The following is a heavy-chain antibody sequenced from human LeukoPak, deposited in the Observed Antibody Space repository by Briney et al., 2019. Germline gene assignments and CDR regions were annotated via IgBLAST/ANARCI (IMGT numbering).Heavy chain of an antibody. V-gene: IGHV3-30*03. CDR3: AGGYYFDY. CDR2: ISYDGSNK. J-gene: IGHJ4*02. Sequence: GGSLRLSCAASGFTFSSYGMHWVRRAPGKGLEWVAVISYDGSNKYYADSVKGRFTISRDNSKNTLFLQLNSLRAEDTAVYYCAGGYYFDYWGQGTLVTVSS. CDR1: GFTFSSYG. D-gene: IGHD3-16*01.